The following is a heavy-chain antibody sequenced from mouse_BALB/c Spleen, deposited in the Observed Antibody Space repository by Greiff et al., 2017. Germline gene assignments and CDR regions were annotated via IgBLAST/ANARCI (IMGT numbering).Heavy chain of an antibody. V-gene: IGHV1-82*01. CDR3: ARGEVTPYYFDS. J-gene: IGHJ2*01. D-gene: IGHD2-1*01. CDR2: IYPGDGDT. Sequence: VQLQQSGPELVKPGASVKISCKASGYAFSSSWMNWVKQRPGQGLEWIGRIYPGDGDTNYNGKFKGKATLTADKSSSTAYMQLSSLTSVDSAVYFCARGEVTPYYFDSWGQGTTLTVSS. CDR1: GYAFSSSW.